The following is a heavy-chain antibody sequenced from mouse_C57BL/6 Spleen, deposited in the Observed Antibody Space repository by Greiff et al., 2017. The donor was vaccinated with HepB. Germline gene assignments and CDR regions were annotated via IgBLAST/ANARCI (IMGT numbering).Heavy chain of an antibody. Sequence: EVKLMESGPVLVKPGASVKMSCKASGYTFTDYYMNWVKQSHGKSLEWIGVINPYNGGTSYNQKFKGKATLTVDKSSSTAYMELNSLTSEDSAVYYCARESYYYGSSYAMDYWGQGTSVTVSS. CDR2: INPYNGGT. J-gene: IGHJ4*01. D-gene: IGHD1-1*01. CDR3: ARESYYYGSSYAMDY. V-gene: IGHV1-19*01. CDR1: GYTFTDYY.